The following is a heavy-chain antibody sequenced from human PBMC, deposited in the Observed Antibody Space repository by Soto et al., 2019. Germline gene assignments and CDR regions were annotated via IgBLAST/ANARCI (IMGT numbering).Heavy chain of an antibody. D-gene: IGHD1-1*01. Sequence: QVQLVESGGGVVQPGRSLRLSCAASGFTFSSYGMHWVRQAPGKGLEWGAVISYDGSNKYYADSVKGRFTISRDNSKNPLYLQMNSLRAEDTAVYYCAKRRCLQSPPDYWGQGTLVTVSS. CDR1: GFTFSSYG. J-gene: IGHJ4*02. CDR2: ISYDGSNK. CDR3: AKRRCLQSPPDY. V-gene: IGHV3-30*18.